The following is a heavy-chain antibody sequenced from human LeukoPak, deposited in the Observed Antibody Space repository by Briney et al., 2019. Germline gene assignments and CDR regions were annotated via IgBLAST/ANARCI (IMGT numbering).Heavy chain of an antibody. CDR1: GFTFGKYP. V-gene: IGHV3-23*01. CDR2: ISASGGST. Sequence: GGSLRLSCAASGFTFGKYPMSWVRQAPGKGLEWVSAISASGGSTYYADSVKGRFTISRDSSSLYLQMTSLGAEDTAVYHCAKRYIGNYYFDYWGQGTLVTVSS. J-gene: IGHJ4*02. D-gene: IGHD3-16*02. CDR3: AKRYIGNYYFDY.